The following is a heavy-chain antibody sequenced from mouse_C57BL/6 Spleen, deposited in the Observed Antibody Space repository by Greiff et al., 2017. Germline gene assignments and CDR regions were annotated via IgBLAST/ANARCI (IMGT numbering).Heavy chain of an antibody. CDR3: ARCGSNYYAMDY. Sequence: EVKLVESGRGLVKPGGSLKLSCAASGFTFSDYGMHWVRQAPEKGLEWVAYISRCSSTTSYADTLKGRFTISRDNAKNTLFLQLTSLTSEDTAMXDCARCGSNYYAMDYWGQGTSVTVSS. CDR2: ISRCSSTT. D-gene: IGHD1-1*01. CDR1: GFTFSDYG. J-gene: IGHJ4*01. V-gene: IGHV5-17*01.